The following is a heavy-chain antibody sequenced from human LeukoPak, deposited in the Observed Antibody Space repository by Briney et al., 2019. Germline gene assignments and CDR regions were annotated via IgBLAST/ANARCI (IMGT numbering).Heavy chain of an antibody. Sequence: GGSLRLSCAASGFTFSNAWMSWVRQAPGKGLEWVGRIKSKTDGGTTDCAAPVKGRFTISRDDSKNTLYLEMYSLKTEDTAMYYCLYFWSGSSLVDYWGQGTLVTVSS. D-gene: IGHD3-3*01. CDR2: IKSKTDGGTT. CDR1: GFTFSNAW. V-gene: IGHV3-15*01. J-gene: IGHJ4*02. CDR3: LYFWSGSSLVDY.